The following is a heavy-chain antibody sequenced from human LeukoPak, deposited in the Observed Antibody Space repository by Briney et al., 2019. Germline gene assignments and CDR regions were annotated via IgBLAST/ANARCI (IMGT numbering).Heavy chain of an antibody. CDR1: GDSVSSNSVA. D-gene: IGHD2-15*01. J-gene: IGHJ4*02. CDR3: ARVPLYCSGGSCSSAGWYFDY. V-gene: IGHV6-1*01. Sequence: PSQTLSLTCAISGDSVSSNSVAWNWIRQSPSRGLEWLGRTYYRSKWYNDYAVSVRSRISINPDTSKNQFSLQLNSVTPEDTAVYYCARVPLYCSGGSCSSAGWYFDYWGQGTLVTVSS. CDR2: TYYRSKWYN.